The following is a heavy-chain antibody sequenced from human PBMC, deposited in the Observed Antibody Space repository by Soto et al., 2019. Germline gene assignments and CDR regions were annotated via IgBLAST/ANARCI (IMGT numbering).Heavy chain of an antibody. CDR1: GFTFSDYG. Sequence: PGGSLRLSCAASGFTFSDYGMHWVRQAPGKGLEWVAVIWFDGSNKYYADSVKGRFTISRDNSKNTLYLEMNSLRAEDTALYYCDRDTTRSHFDYWGQGTLVTVSS. J-gene: IGHJ4*02. CDR3: DRDTTRSHFDY. D-gene: IGHD1-1*01. V-gene: IGHV3-33*01. CDR2: IWFDGSNK.